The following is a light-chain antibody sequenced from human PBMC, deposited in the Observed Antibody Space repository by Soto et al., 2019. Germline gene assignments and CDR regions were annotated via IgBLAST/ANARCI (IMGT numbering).Light chain of an antibody. CDR3: QQYGSSPLT. CDR2: DAS. CDR1: QTVRNNY. Sequence: EFVLTQSPGTLSLSPGERATLSCRASQTVRNNYLAWYQQKPGQAPKLLIYDASSRATGIPDRFSGGGSGTDFILTISRLEPEDFAVYYCQQYGSSPLTFGQGTRLEIK. J-gene: IGKJ5*01. V-gene: IGKV3-20*01.